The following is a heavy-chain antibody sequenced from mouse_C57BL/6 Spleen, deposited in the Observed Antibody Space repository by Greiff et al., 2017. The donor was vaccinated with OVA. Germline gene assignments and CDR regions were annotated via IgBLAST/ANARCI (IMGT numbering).Heavy chain of an antibody. J-gene: IGHJ4*01. CDR3: ARRGYYDYDEYAMDY. Sequence: VQLQQPGTELVKPGASVKLSCKASGYTFTSYWMHWVKQRPGQGLEWIGNINPSNGGTNYTEKFKSKATLTVDKSSSTAYMQLSSLTSEDSAVYYCARRGYYDYDEYAMDYWGQGTSVTVSS. CDR2: INPSNGGT. D-gene: IGHD2-4*01. CDR1: GYTFTSYW. V-gene: IGHV1-53*01.